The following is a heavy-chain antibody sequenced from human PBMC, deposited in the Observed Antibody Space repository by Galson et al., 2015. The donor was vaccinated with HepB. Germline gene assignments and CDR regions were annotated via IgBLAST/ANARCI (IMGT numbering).Heavy chain of an antibody. V-gene: IGHV3-30*18. D-gene: IGHD2-2*02. CDR2: ISYDGSNK. J-gene: IGHJ3*02. CDR3: AKGSRRVVPAAIGAFDI. CDR1: GYSFTSYW. Sequence: SGAEVKKPGESLRISCKGSGYSFTSYWISWVRQAPGKGLEWVAVISYDGSNKYYADSVKGRFTISRDNSKNTLYLQMNSLRAEDTAVYYCAKGSRRVVPAAIGAFDIWGQGTMVTVSS.